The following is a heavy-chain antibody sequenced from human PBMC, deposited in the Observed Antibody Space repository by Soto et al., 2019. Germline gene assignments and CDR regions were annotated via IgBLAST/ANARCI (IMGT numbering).Heavy chain of an antibody. CDR3: ARSSGYVPGGY. CDR2: IHHSGST. CDR1: CYPRSSGYY. Sequence: PSETLSVTCAVSCYPRSSGYYWGWIRQPPGKGLEWIGIIHHSGSTYYNPSLRSRITISVDTSKNQFSLKMPSVTAADTAVYYCARSSGYVPGGYWGQGILVTVSS. D-gene: IGHD5-12*01. V-gene: IGHV4-38-2*01. J-gene: IGHJ4*02.